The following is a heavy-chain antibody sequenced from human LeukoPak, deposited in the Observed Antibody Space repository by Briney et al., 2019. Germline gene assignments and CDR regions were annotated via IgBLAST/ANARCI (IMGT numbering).Heavy chain of an antibody. CDR2: LSHAGTN. CDR1: GGSITSNSYS. Sequence: SETLSLTCTVSGGSITSNSYSWGWIRQPPRKGLQWIVTLSHAGTNYYNPSLKSRVTMPVDRSKNQFSLKLTSVTATDTAVYYCARLRGGVQLWGDWGQGTLVTVSS. CDR3: ARLRGGVQLWGD. D-gene: IGHD5-18*01. V-gene: IGHV4-39*01. J-gene: IGHJ4*02.